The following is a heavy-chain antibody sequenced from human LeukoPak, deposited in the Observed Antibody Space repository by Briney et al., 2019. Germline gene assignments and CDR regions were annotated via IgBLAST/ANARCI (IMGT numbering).Heavy chain of an antibody. Sequence: NSSETLSLTCTVSGGSISSYYWSWLRQPPGKGLEWIGYIYYSGSTNYNPSLKSRVTISVDTSKNQFSLKLRSVTAADTAVYYCARTTEGYCRGRSCYSYYYYMDVWGKGTTVTVSS. CDR2: IYYSGST. CDR1: GGSISSYY. D-gene: IGHD2-15*01. V-gene: IGHV4-59*01. CDR3: ARTTEGYCRGRSCYSYYYYMDV. J-gene: IGHJ6*03.